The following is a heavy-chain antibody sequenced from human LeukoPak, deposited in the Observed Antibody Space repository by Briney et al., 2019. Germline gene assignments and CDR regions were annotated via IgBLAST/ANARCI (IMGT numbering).Heavy chain of an antibody. CDR3: ARGYSYGGEFDY. CDR2: FDPEDGET. CDR1: GYTLTELS. J-gene: IGHJ4*02. D-gene: IGHD5-18*01. V-gene: IGHV1-24*01. Sequence: ASVKVSCKVSGYTLTELSMHWVRQAPGKGLEWMGGFDPEDGETIYAQKFQGRVTMTRNTSISTAYMELSSLRSEDTAVYYCARGYSYGGEFDYWGQGTLVTVSS.